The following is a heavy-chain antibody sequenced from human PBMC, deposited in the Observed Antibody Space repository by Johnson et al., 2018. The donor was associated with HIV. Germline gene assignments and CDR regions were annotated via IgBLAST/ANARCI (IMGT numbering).Heavy chain of an antibody. CDR1: GLTFSSYG. D-gene: IGHD1-26*01. Sequence: VESGGGVVQPGQSLRLSCAASGLTFSSYGMHWVRQAPGKGLEWVALISYDGSNKYYPGSVKGRFTISRENAKNSLYLQMNSLRAGDTAVYYCARGERFGGTQEAFDIWGQGTMVTVSS. J-gene: IGHJ3*02. CDR2: ISYDGSNK. V-gene: IGHV3-30*03. CDR3: ARGERFGGTQEAFDI.